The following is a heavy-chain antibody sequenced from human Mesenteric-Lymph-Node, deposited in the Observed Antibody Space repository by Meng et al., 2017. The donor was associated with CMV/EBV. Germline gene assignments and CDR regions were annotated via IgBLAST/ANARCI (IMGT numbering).Heavy chain of an antibody. CDR2: IYSGGST. V-gene: IGHV3-53*01. CDR3: ARGPTRDYYGSGYYFDY. Sequence: GGSLRLSCAASGFTVSSNYMSWVRQAPGKGLEWVSVIYSGGSTYYADSVKGRFTISRDNGKESLYLQMNNLRPEDTAFYYCARGPTRDYYGSGYYFDYWGQGTLVTVSS. CDR1: GFTVSSNY. J-gene: IGHJ4*02. D-gene: IGHD3-10*01.